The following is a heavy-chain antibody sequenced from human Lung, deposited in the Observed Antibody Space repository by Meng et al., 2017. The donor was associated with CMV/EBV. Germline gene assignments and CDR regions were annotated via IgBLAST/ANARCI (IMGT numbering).Heavy chain of an antibody. CDR3: ARGYCSDDSCYGASDF. CDR2: IKEDGSEK. CDR1: GFTFSSYW. Sequence: GESLKISCAASGFTFSSYWMNWVRQAPGKGLEWVANIKEDGSEKHYVASVKGRCTIFRDNAKNSLFLQMNSRRAEDTAVYQCARGYCSDDSCYGASDFWGQGTLVTVSS. D-gene: IGHD2-15*01. J-gene: IGHJ4*02. V-gene: IGHV3-7*01.